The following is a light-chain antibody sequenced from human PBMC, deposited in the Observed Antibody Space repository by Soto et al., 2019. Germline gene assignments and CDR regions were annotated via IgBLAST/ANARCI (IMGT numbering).Light chain of an antibody. CDR1: QSVRSSY. J-gene: IGKJ3*01. V-gene: IGKV3-20*01. Sequence: EIVLTQSPGTLSLSPGERATLSCRASQSVRSSYLAWYQQKPGQAPRLLIYGASSRATGIPDRFSGSGSGTDFTLTISRLEPEAFAVYYCQQYGSSPLFTFGPGTKVDIK. CDR3: QQYGSSPLFT. CDR2: GAS.